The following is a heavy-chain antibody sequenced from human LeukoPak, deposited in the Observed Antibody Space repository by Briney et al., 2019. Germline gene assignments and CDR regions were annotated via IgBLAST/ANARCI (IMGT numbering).Heavy chain of an antibody. CDR3: AGRCGGDCYSDAFDI. V-gene: IGHV4-59*08. J-gene: IGHJ3*02. CDR1: GGSISSYY. D-gene: IGHD2-21*02. CDR2: IYYSGST. Sequence: SETLSLTCTVSGGSISSYYWSWIRQPPGKGLEWIGYIYYSGSTNYNPSLKSRVTISVDTSKNQFSLKLSSVTAADTAVYYCAGRCGGDCYSDAFDIWGQGTMVTVSS.